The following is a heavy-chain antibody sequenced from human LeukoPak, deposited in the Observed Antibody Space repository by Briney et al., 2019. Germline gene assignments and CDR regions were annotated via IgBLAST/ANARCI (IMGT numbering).Heavy chain of an antibody. V-gene: IGHV1-2*02. CDR2: INPNSGGT. J-gene: IGHJ6*02. D-gene: IGHD2-8*02. CDR3: AREVLAKNYGMDV. CDR1: GYTFTGYF. Sequence: ASVNVSCKASGYTFTGYFMHWVRQAPGQGLEWMGWINPNSGGTNYAQKFQGRVTMTRDTSISTAYMELSSLRSDDTAVYYCAREVLAKNYGMDVWGQGTTVTVSS.